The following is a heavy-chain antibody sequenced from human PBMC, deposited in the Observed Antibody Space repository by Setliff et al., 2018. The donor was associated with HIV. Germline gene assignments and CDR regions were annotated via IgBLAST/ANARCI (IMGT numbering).Heavy chain of an antibody. CDR3: ARVGLGGAFDI. J-gene: IGHJ3*02. CDR2: VSFDGSYK. V-gene: IGHV3-30*04. Sequence: PGWSLRLSCAASGFTFSNYAVHWVRQAPGKGLECVAVVSFDGSYKYYPDSVKGRFTISRDNSRNRLYLQMSSLRAEDSAVYFCARVGLGGAFDIWGQGTKVTVSS. CDR1: GFTFSNYA. D-gene: IGHD1-26*01.